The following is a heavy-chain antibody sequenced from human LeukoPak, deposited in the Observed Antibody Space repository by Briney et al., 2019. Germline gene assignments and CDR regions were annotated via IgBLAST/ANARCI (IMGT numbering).Heavy chain of an antibody. CDR2: IGTAGDT. J-gene: IGHJ5*02. D-gene: IGHD3-9*01. V-gene: IGHV3-13*01. Sequence: GGSLRLSCAACGFTFSSYDMHWVRQPTGKGLGWVSAIGTAGDTYYSHSVKGRFTISRENAKNSLYLHMNSLSARDTAVYFCARGHMLTGYYNFAWFDPWGQGTLVTVSS. CDR3: ARGHMLTGYYNFAWFDP. CDR1: GFTFSSYD.